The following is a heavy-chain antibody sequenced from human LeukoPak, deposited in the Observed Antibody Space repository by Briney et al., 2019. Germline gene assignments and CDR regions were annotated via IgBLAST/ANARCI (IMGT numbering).Heavy chain of an antibody. CDR1: GGSLSSYY. Sequence: SETLSLTCPVSGGSLSSYYWSWLRQPTGKGLEWIGYIYYSGCTNYNPSLKSRVTISVDTSKNEFSLKLSSVPAADTAVYYCARGPPIDAFDIWGQETRVTASS. V-gene: IGHV4-59*01. CDR2: IYYSGCT. CDR3: ARGPPIDAFDI. J-gene: IGHJ3*02.